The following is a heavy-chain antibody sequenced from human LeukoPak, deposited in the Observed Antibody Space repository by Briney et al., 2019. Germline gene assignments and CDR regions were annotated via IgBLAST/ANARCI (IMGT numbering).Heavy chain of an antibody. V-gene: IGHV4-38-2*02. Sequence: SEALSLTCTVSGFSISTNYYCGWTRQPPGRGLEWIGSIHHSGNTYHNPSLRSRVIMSIDTSKNQFSLRLSSVTAADTAVYFCTRTSWNPGDYWGQGMLVTVSS. J-gene: IGHJ4*02. CDR1: GFSISTNYY. CDR3: TRTSWNPGDY. D-gene: IGHD2-2*01. CDR2: IHHSGNT.